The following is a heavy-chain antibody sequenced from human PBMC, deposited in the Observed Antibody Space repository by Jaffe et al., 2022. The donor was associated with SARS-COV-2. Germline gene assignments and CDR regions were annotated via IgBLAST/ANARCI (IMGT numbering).Heavy chain of an antibody. J-gene: IGHJ4*02. D-gene: IGHD2-21*01. CDR3: ARGGASLLAGFDY. Sequence: EVQLVESGGGLVQPGGSLRLSCAASGFIFSTHAMHWVRQAPGKGLEYVSSISSNGGSTYYANSVKGRFTISRDNSENTLFLQMGSLRPEDMAVYYCARGGASLLAGFDYWGQGTLVTVSS. V-gene: IGHV3-64*01. CDR2: ISSNGGST. CDR1: GFIFSTHA.